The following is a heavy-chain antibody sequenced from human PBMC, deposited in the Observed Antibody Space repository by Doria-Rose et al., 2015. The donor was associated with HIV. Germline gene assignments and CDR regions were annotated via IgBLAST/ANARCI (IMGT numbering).Heavy chain of an antibody. CDR2: IVSDDER. CDR3: ARIKSSRWYHKYYFDF. V-gene: IGHV2-26*01. D-gene: IGHD6-13*01. CDR1: GVSLSSPGMG. Sequence: QVQLVQSGPVLVKPTETLTLTCTVSGVSLSSPGMGVSWIRQPPGKALEWLANIVSDDERSYRTSLKSRLTIPRGTSKSQVVITMTDMDPVDTATYYCARIKSSRWYHKYYFDFWGQGTLVIVSA. J-gene: IGHJ4*02.